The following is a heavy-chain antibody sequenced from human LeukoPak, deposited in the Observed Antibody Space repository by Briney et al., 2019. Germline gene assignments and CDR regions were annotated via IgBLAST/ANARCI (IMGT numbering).Heavy chain of an antibody. CDR2: INHSGST. V-gene: IGHV4-34*01. CDR1: GGSFSGYY. Sequence: SETLSLTCAVYGGSFSGYYWSWIRQPPGKGLEWIGEINHSGSTNYNPSLKSRVTISVDTSKNQFSLKLSSVTAADTAVYYCARDWLGLDYWGQGTLVTVSS. CDR3: ARDWLGLDY. D-gene: IGHD6-19*01. J-gene: IGHJ4*02.